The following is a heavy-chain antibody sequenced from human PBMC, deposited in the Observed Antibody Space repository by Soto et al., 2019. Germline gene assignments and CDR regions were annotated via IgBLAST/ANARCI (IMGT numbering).Heavy chain of an antibody. D-gene: IGHD7-27*01. Sequence: QVQLVQSGAEVKKPGASVKVSCKASGYTFTSYGISWVRQAPGQGLEWMGWISAYNGNTNYAQKLQGRVTMTTDTSTSTAYMELRSLRSDVTSVYYCARSSASGDYYYYGMDVWGQGTTVTVSS. CDR2: ISAYNGNT. J-gene: IGHJ6*02. CDR1: GYTFTSYG. CDR3: ARSSASGDYYYYGMDV. V-gene: IGHV1-18*01.